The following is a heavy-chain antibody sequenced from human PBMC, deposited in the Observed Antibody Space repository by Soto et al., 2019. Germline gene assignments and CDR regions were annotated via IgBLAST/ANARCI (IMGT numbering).Heavy chain of an antibody. D-gene: IGHD4-4*01. V-gene: IGHV4-61*01. CDR3: ARADDYKSSWFDP. CDR1: GDSTRSGNYY. CDR2: IYYSGST. Sequence: PSETLSLTYTVSGDSTRSGNYYWSWIRQFPEKGLEWIGYIYYSGSTNYNPALKSRVSISLDTSKNQFSLKLISVTAADTAVYYCARADDYKSSWFDPWGQGTPVTVSS. J-gene: IGHJ5*02.